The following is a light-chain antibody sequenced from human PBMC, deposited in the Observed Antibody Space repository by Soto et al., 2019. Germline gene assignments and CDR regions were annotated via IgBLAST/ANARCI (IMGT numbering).Light chain of an antibody. CDR2: KAS. CDR3: QQYNSYPLT. CDR1: QSISNW. V-gene: IGKV1-5*03. Sequence: DIQMTQSPSTLSAPVGDRVTITCRASQSISNWLAWYQQKPGKAPKLLIYKASSLESGVPSRFSGYGSGTEFTLTISSLQPDDFATYYCQQYNSYPLTCGGGTKVEIK. J-gene: IGKJ4*01.